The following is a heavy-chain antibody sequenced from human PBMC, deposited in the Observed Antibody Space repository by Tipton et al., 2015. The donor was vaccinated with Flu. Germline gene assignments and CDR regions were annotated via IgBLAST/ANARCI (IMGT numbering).Heavy chain of an antibody. CDR1: GGSISSYY. Sequence: TLSLTCTVSGGSISSYYWSWIRQPAGKGLEWIGRMYTSGSTKYNPSLKSRVTMSVDTSKSQFSLKLSSVTAADTAVYYCARDFHPTSNWFDPWGQGTLVTVSS. CDR2: MYTSGST. J-gene: IGHJ5*02. CDR3: ARDFHPTSNWFDP. V-gene: IGHV4-4*07.